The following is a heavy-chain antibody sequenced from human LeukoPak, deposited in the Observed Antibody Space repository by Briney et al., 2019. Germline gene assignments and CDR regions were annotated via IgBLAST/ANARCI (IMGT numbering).Heavy chain of an antibody. CDR3: ARVIPPGRAAAGSFDY. CDR2: ISSSGSTI. Sequence: PGGSLRLSCAASGFTFSSYEMNWVRQAPGKGLEWVSYISSSGSTIYYADSVKGRFTISRDNAKNSLYLQMNSLRVEDTAVYYCARVIPPGRAAAGSFDYWGQGMLVTVSS. D-gene: IGHD6-13*01. CDR1: GFTFSSYE. J-gene: IGHJ4*02. V-gene: IGHV3-48*03.